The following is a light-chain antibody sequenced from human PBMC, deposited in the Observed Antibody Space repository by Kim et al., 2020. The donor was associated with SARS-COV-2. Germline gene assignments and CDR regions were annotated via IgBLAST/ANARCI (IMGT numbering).Light chain of an antibody. CDR2: EDN. Sequence: GKTVTVSCTRSGDSSASNYVQWYQQRPGRSPTTVIYEDNQRPSGVPDRFSGSIDSSSNSASLTISGLKTEDEADYYCQSYDSSNQVFGGGTQLTVL. CDR3: QSYDSSNQV. J-gene: IGLJ3*02. CDR1: GDSSASNY. V-gene: IGLV6-57*01.